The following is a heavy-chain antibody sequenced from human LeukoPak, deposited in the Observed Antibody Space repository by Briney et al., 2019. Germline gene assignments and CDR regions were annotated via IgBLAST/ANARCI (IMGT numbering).Heavy chain of an antibody. CDR1: GGSFSGYY. CDR2: INHSGST. D-gene: IGHD4-17*01. V-gene: IGHV4-34*01. J-gene: IGHJ4*02. CDR3: ARTVTTDNYFDY. Sequence: SETLSLTCAVYGGSFSGYYWSWIRQPPGKGLEWIGEINHSGSTNYNPSLKSRVTISVDTSKNQFSLKLSSVTAADTAVYYCARTVTTDNYFDYWGQGTLVTVSS.